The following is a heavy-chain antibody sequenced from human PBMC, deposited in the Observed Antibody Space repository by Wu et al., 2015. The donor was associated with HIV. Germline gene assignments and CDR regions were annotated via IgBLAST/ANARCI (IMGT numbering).Heavy chain of an antibody. CDR2: VIPMFGTQ. Sequence: QVHLVQSGAEMKEPGSSVKVSCQASGGIFTTYAINWVRQAPRQGLEWIGRVIPMFGTQNYAQKFEDRVTITADESTYTAYMEMSSLRFEDTAVYYCARATTMIRGIPNWLDPWGQGTLVTVSS. D-gene: IGHD3-10*01. CDR1: GGIFTTYA. V-gene: IGHV1-69*13. CDR3: ARATTMIRGIPNWLDP. J-gene: IGHJ5*02.